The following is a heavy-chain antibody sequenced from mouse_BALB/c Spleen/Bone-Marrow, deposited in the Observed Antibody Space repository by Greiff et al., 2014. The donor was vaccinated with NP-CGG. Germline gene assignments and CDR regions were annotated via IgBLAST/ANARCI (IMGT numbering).Heavy chain of an antibody. CDR2: ISTNYGDA. Sequence: QVQLQQSGAELVRPGVSVKISCKGSGYTFTDYAMHWVKQSHAKSLEWIGVISTNYGDASYNQKFEGKATMTVDKSSSTAYMELARLTSEDSAIYYCARERGYYGFAHWGQGTLVTVSA. V-gene: IGHV1S137*01. CDR1: GYTFTDYA. D-gene: IGHD1-1*01. CDR3: ARERGYYGFAH. J-gene: IGHJ3*01.